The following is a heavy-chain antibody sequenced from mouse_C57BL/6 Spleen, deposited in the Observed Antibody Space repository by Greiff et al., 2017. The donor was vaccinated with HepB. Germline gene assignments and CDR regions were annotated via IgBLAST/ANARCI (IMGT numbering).Heavy chain of an antibody. J-gene: IGHJ2*01. CDR1: GFTFSSYG. V-gene: IGHV5-6*01. D-gene: IGHD4-1*01. Sequence: EVKLVESGGDLVKPGGSLKLSCAASGFTFSSYGMSWVRQTPDKRLEWVATISSGGSYTYYPDSVKGRFTISRDNAKNTLYLQMSSLKSEDTAMYYCARLSYWAGRESYFDYWGQGTTLTVSS. CDR3: ARLSYWAGRESYFDY. CDR2: ISSGGSYT.